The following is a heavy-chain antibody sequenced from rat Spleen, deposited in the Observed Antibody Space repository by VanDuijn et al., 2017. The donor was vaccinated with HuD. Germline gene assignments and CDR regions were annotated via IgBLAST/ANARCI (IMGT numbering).Heavy chain of an antibody. CDR1: GFTFSDYY. V-gene: IGHV5-20*01. J-gene: IGHJ2*01. Sequence: EVQLVESGGGLVQPGRSLKLSCAASGFTFSDYYMAWVSQPPTKGLEWVASISYDGGSTYYRDTVKGRFTISRDNEKSSLYRQMDSLSSEDTATYYCATRDGGYPHWGQGVMVTVSS. CDR2: ISYDGGST. D-gene: IGHD1-11*01. CDR3: ATRDGGYPH.